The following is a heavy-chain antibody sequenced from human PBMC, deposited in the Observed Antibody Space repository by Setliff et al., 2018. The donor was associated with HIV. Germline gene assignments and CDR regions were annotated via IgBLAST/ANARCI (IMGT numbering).Heavy chain of an antibody. CDR1: GYTFTGYY. J-gene: IGHJ4*02. CDR3: ARVGEFGSGSYEAY. D-gene: IGHD3-10*01. V-gene: IGHV1-2*02. CDR2: INPNSGGT. Sequence: ASVKVSCKASGYTFTGYYMHWVRQAPGQGLEWMGWINPNSGGTNYAQKFQGRVTMTRVTSISTAYMELSSLRSDDTAVYYCARVGEFGSGSYEAYWGQGTLVTVSS.